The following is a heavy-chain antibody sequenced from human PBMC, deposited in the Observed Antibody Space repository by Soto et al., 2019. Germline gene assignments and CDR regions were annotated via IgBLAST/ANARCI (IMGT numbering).Heavy chain of an antibody. CDR2: ISAYNGNT. J-gene: IGHJ3*02. Sequence: QVQLVQSGAEVKKPGASVKVSCKASGYTFTSYGISWVRQAPGQGLEWMGWISAYNGNTNYAQKFQGRVTMITDTSTSTAYMELRSLRSDDTAVYYCARAPRYGDSQHAFDIWGQGTMVTVSS. V-gene: IGHV1-18*01. CDR1: GYTFTSYG. CDR3: ARAPRYGDSQHAFDI. D-gene: IGHD4-17*01.